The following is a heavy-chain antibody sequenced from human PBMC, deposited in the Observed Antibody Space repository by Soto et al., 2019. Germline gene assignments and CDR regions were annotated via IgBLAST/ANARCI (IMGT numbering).Heavy chain of an antibody. V-gene: IGHV3-33*01. D-gene: IGHD3-3*01. CDR3: AREGPPAPYYDFWSGYYPIPNWFDP. CDR1: GFLFSTYG. Sequence: LRLSCAASGFLFSTYGMHWVRQAPGKGLEWVAVIWYDGSTKYYADSVRGRFTISRDNSKDTLYLQMNTLRAEDTAVYYCAREGPPAPYYDFWSGYYPIPNWFDPWGQGTLVTVSS. J-gene: IGHJ5*02. CDR2: IWYDGSTK.